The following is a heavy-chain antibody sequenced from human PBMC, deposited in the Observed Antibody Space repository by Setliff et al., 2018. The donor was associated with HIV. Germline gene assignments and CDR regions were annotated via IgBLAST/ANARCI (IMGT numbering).Heavy chain of an antibody. CDR1: GFAFDTSW. CDR2: IKQDGSQK. CDR3: ARGRWRLLHYYFDY. J-gene: IGHJ4*02. Sequence: GGSLRLSCAASGFAFDTSWMTWIRQAPGEGLEWVATIKQDGSQKLYVDSVKGRFTISRDNVKNSLFLQMNSLRVGDTAVYYCARGRWRLLHYYFDYWGQGTLVTVSS. V-gene: IGHV3-7*01. D-gene: IGHD2-15*01.